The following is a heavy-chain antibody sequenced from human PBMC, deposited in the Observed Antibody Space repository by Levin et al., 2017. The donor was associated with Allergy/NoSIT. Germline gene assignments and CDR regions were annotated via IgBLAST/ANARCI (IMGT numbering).Heavy chain of an antibody. D-gene: IGHD1-26*01. V-gene: IGHV4-59*01. CDR1: GDSISSDY. J-gene: IGHJ5*02. CDR3: ARLGIVGAPT. Sequence: SETLSLTCTVSGDSISSDYWSWIRQPPGKGLEWIGYMYYSGSTNYNPSLKSRLTISVDTSQNQFSLTLTSVTAADTAVYYCARLGIVGAPTWGQGTLVTVSS. CDR2: MYYSGST.